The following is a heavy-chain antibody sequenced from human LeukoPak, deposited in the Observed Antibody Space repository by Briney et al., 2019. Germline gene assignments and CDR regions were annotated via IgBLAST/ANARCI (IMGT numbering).Heavy chain of an antibody. J-gene: IGHJ3*02. D-gene: IGHD2-15*01. CDR2: ISGSGDNT. Sequence: SGGSLRLSCAASGFTFSSYAMSWVRQAPGKGLEWVSGISGSGDNTYYADSVKGRFTISRDNAKNSLYLQMNSLRAEDTAVYYCARLGGSDAFDIWGQGTMVTVSS. CDR3: ARLGGSDAFDI. V-gene: IGHV3-23*01. CDR1: GFTFSSYA.